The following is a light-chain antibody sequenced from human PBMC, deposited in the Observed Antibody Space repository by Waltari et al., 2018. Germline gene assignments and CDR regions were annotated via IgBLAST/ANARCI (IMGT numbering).Light chain of an antibody. J-gene: IGLJ1*01. Sequence: QSALTQPASVSGSPGQSTTISCTGTSSDVGSYNLVSWYQQHPGKSPKLMIYEGSKRPSGVSNRFSGSKSGNTASLTISGLQAEDEADYYCCSYAGIGTLYVFGTGTKVTVL. CDR1: SSDVGSYNL. CDR3: CSYAGIGTLYV. CDR2: EGS. V-gene: IGLV2-23*01.